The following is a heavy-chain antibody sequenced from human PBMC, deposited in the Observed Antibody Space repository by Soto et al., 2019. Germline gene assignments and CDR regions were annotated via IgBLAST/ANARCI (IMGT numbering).Heavy chain of an antibody. D-gene: IGHD2-15*01. J-gene: IGHJ4*02. CDR3: ARGGGYCSGGSCYSSDY. Sequence: SVKVSCKASGGTFSSYAISWVRQAPGQGLEWMGGIIPIFGTANYAQKFQGRVTITADESTSTAYMGLSSLRSEDTAVYYCARGGGYCSGGSCYSSDYWGQGTLVTVSS. CDR2: IIPIFGTA. V-gene: IGHV1-69*13. CDR1: GGTFSSYA.